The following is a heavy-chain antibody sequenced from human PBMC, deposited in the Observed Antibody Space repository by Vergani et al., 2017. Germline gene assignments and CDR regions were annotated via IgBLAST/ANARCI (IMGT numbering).Heavy chain of an antibody. J-gene: IGHJ4*02. CDR1: GFTFSNAW. CDR2: IKSKTVGGTT. Sequence: EVQLVESGGGLVKPGGSLRLSCAASGFTFSNAWMSWVRQAPGKGLEWVGRIKSKTVGGTTDYAAPVKGRFTISRDDSKNTLYLQMNSLTTEDTAVYYCATGDYVWGSYHVWGQGTLVTVSS. D-gene: IGHD3-16*01. V-gene: IGHV3-15*01. CDR3: ATGDYVWGSYHV.